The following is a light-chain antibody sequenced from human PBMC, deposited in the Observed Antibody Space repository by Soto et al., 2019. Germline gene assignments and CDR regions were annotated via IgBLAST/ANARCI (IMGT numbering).Light chain of an antibody. Sequence: EIVMTQSPATLSVSPGERATLSCRASQSVSSNLARYQQKPGQAPRLLIYGASTRATGLPARFTGSGSGTEFTLTISSLQSEDFAVYYCQQYNNWPPWTFGQGTKVEIK. CDR1: QSVSSN. V-gene: IGKV3-15*01. CDR3: QQYNNWPPWT. J-gene: IGKJ1*01. CDR2: GAS.